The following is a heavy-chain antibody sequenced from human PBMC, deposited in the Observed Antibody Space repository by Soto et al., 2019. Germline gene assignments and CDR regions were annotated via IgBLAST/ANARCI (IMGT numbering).Heavy chain of an antibody. D-gene: IGHD2-15*01. CDR1: GFTFSSYA. V-gene: IGHV3-23*01. J-gene: IGHJ4*02. CDR2: ISSRGGSV. CDR3: AAWAEGATEVH. Sequence: PGGSLRLSCSVSGFTFSSYAMGWVRQAPGKGLEWVSVISSRGGSVYYADSVKGRFTVSRDNSKAILYLQMNSLGAEDTAVYYCAAWAEGATEVHWGQGTLVTVSS.